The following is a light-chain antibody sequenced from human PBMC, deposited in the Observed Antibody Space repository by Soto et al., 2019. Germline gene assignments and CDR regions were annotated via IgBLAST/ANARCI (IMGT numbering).Light chain of an antibody. CDR1: NSNIGAGHA. CDR3: QSYDNDLSVV. CDR2: DNN. Sequence: QSVLTQPPSVSGAPGQRVTISCTGSNSNIGAGHAAQWYQQPPGTTPKLLIYDNNRRPSGVPVRFSGSRSGTSASLAITGLQAEDGADYYCQSYDNDLSVVFGGGPKLTVL. V-gene: IGLV1-40*01. J-gene: IGLJ2*01.